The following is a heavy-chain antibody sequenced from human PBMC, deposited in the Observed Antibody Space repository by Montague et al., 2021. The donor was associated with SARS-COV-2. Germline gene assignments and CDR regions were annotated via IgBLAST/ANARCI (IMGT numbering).Heavy chain of an antibody. CDR2: IFYSGNT. V-gene: IGHV4-59*08. J-gene: IGHJ5*02. Sequence: SETLSLTCTVSGGSISSYYWSWIRQPPGKALEWIGYIFYSGNTNYNPSLKSRVTISIDTSKNQFSLKLRSVTAADTAVYYCARHPSYSSGWYDWFDPWGQGTLVTVSS. CDR3: ARHPSYSSGWYDWFDP. D-gene: IGHD6-19*01. CDR1: GGSISSYY.